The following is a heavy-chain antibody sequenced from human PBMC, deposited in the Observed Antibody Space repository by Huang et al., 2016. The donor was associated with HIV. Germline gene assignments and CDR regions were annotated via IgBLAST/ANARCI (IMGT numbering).Heavy chain of an antibody. J-gene: IGHJ3*02. Sequence: QLQLQESGPGLVKPSETLSLTCTVSGGPISNSGHYWGWIRQPPGKGLEWIGGFDYSGATHHNPSLKSRVTMSVDASKSQISLNLISVTAADTALYYCVGYCTGGTCFEAFDIWGQGTRVTVSS. CDR1: GGPISNSGHY. V-gene: IGHV4-39*01. CDR3: VGYCTGGTCFEAFDI. D-gene: IGHD2-8*02. CDR2: FDYSGAT.